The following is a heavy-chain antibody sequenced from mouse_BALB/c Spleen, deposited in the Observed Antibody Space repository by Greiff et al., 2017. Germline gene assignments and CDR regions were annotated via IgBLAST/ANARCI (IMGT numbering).Heavy chain of an antibody. CDR2: ISSGGGST. CDR3: ARQNDGYYWYFDV. V-gene: IGHV5-12-1*01. D-gene: IGHD2-3*01. Sequence: EVQVVESGGGLVKPGGSLKLSCAASGFAFSSYDMSWVRQTPEKRLEWVAYISSGGGSTYYPDTVKGRFTISRDNAKNTLYLQMSSLKSEDTAMYYCARQNDGYYWYFDVWGAGTTVTVSS. J-gene: IGHJ1*01. CDR1: GFAFSSYD.